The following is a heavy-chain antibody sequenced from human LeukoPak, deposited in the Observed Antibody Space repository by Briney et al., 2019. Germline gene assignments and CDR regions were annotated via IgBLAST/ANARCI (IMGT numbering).Heavy chain of an antibody. CDR3: AKEAAAGFDY. Sequence: SETLSLTCAVYGGSFSGYYWSWIRQPPGKGLEWIGEINHSGSTNYNPSLKSRVTISVDTSKNQFSLKLSSVTAADTAVYFCAKEAAAGFDYWGQGILVTVSS. J-gene: IGHJ4*02. CDR2: INHSGST. CDR1: GGSFSGYY. V-gene: IGHV4-34*01. D-gene: IGHD6-13*01.